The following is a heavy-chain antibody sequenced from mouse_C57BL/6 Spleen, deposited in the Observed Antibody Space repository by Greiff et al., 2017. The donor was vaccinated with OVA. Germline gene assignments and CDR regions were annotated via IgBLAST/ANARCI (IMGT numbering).Heavy chain of an antibody. V-gene: IGHV1-39*01. CDR2: INPNYGTT. J-gene: IGHJ3*01. D-gene: IGHD1-1*01. CDR3: ARSGYYGSEAWFAY. Sequence: QLQESGPELVKPGASVKISCKASGYSFTDYNMNWVKQSNGKSLEWIGVINPNYGTTSYNQKFKGKATLTVDQSSSTAYMQLNSLTSEDSAVYYCARSGYYGSEAWFAYWGQGTLVTVSA. CDR1: GYSFTDYN.